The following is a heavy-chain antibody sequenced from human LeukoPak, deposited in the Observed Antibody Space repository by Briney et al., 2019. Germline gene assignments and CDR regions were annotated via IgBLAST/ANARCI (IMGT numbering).Heavy chain of an antibody. J-gene: IGHJ6*03. CDR1: GGTFSSYA. D-gene: IGHD5-18*01. Sequence: ASVKVSCKASGGTFSSYAISWVRQAPGQGLEWMGGIIPIFGTANYAQKFQGRVTITTDESTSTAYMELSSLRSEDTAVYYCARNTAMASGPFDYYYYMDVWGKGTTVTVSS. V-gene: IGHV1-69*05. CDR3: ARNTAMASGPFDYYYYMDV. CDR2: IIPIFGTA.